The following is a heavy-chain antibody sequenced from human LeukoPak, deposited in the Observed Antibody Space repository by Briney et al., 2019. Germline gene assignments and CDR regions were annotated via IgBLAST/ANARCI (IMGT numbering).Heavy chain of an antibody. D-gene: IGHD3-10*01. CDR1: GFTFSSYS. CDR3: ASQGSGSYRDY. CDR2: ISYDGSNK. V-gene: IGHV3-30-3*01. J-gene: IGHJ4*02. Sequence: GGSLRLSCTASGFTFSSYSLNWVRQAPGKGLEWVAVISYDGSNKYYADSVKGRFTISRDNSKNTLYLQMNSLRAEDTAVYYCASQGSGSYRDYWGQGTLVTVSS.